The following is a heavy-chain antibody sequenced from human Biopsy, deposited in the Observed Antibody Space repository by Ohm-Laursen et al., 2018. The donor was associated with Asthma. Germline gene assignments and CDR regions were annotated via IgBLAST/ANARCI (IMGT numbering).Heavy chain of an antibody. J-gene: IGHJ4*02. CDR1: GGSITSSSYY. D-gene: IGHD3-22*01. Sequence: TLSLTCSVSGGSITSSSYYWGWIRQPPGKVVEWNGCMYHSGSPYYHPSLMSRATISVDKSKNQLPLKMAYVTAADTAVYFCVRHQYSSSLSTFDYWGQGALVTVSS. V-gene: IGHV4-39*01. CDR3: VRHQYSSSLSTFDY. CDR2: MYHSGSP.